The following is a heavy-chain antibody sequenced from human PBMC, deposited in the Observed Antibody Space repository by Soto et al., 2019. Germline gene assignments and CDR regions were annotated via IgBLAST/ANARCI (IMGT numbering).Heavy chain of an antibody. CDR1: GYTFTSYA. CDR2: INAGNGNT. J-gene: IGHJ4*02. Sequence: QVQLVQSGAEVKKPGASVKVSCKASGYTFTSYAMHWVRQAPGQRLEWMGWINAGNGNTKYSQKFQGRVTITRDTXASTAYMELSSLGSEDTAVYCCARGPGGPDGPGDYWGQGTLVTVSS. CDR3: ARGPGGPDGPGDY. V-gene: IGHV1-3*01. D-gene: IGHD2-15*01.